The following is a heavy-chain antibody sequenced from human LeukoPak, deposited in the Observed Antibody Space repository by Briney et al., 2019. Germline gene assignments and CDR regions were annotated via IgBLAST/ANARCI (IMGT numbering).Heavy chain of an antibody. CDR3: ATELAAAGTDGDYYYYGMDV. D-gene: IGHD6-13*01. CDR2: INHSGST. Sequence: SETLSLTCAVYGGSFSGYYWSWIRQPPGKGLEWIGEINHSGSTNYNPSLKSRVTISVDTSKNQFSLQLNSVTPEDTAVYYCATELAAAGTDGDYYYYGMDVWGQGTTVTVSS. CDR1: GGSFSGYY. J-gene: IGHJ6*02. V-gene: IGHV4-34*01.